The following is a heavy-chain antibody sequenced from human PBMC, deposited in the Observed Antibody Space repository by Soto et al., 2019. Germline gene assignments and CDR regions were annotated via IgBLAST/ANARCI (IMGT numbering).Heavy chain of an antibody. CDR3: ARGPLRNWFGP. CDR1: GYTFTSYA. V-gene: IGHV1-3*01. CDR2: INAGNGNT. Sequence: ASVKVSCKASGYTFTSYAMHWVRQAPGQRLEWMGWINAGNGNTKYSQKFQGRVTITKNTSASTAYMELSSLRSEDTAVYYCARGPLRNWFGPWGQGTLSTVSS. D-gene: IGHD5-12*01. J-gene: IGHJ5*02.